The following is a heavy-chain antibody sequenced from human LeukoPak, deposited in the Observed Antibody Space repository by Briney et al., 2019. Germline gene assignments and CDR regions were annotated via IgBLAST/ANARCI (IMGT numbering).Heavy chain of an antibody. Sequence: SETLSLTCTVSGGSISSGSYYWSWIRQPAGKGLEWIGRIYTSGSTNYNPSLKSRVTISVDTSKNQFSLKLSSVTAADTAVYYCARNNWNSNIDYWGQGTLVTVSS. J-gene: IGHJ4*02. CDR1: GGSISSGSYY. V-gene: IGHV4-61*02. CDR2: IYTSGST. D-gene: IGHD1-7*01. CDR3: ARNNWNSNIDY.